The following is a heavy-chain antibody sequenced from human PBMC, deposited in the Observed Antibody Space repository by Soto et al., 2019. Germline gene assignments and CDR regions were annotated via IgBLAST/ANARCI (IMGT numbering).Heavy chain of an antibody. J-gene: IGHJ4*02. Sequence: QVQLVESGGGVVQPGRSLRLSCAASGFTFSSYGMHWVRQAPGKGLEWVAVISYDGNNKYYADSVKGRFTISRDNSKNTLYLQMNSLRAEDTAVYYCAKSPTVTQRGYFDYWGQGTLVTVSS. CDR1: GFTFSSYG. CDR3: AKSPTVTQRGYFDY. CDR2: ISYDGNNK. V-gene: IGHV3-30*18. D-gene: IGHD4-17*01.